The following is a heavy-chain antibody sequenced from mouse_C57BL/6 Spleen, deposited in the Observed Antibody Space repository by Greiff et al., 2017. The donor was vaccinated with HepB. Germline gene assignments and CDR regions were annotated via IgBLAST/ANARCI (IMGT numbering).Heavy chain of an antibody. CDR2: INPNNGGT. V-gene: IGHV1-26*01. D-gene: IGHD2-1*01. CDR3: AGYGNYLDY. Sequence: VQLQQSGPELVKPGASVKISCKASGYTFTDYYMNWVKQSHGKSLEWIGDINPNNGGTSYNQKFKGKATLTVDKSSSTAYMELRSLTSEDSAVYYCAGYGNYLDYWGQGTTLTVSS. CDR1: GYTFTDYY. J-gene: IGHJ2*01.